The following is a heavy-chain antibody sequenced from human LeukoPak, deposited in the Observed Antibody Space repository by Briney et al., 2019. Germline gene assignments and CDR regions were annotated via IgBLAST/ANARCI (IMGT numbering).Heavy chain of an antibody. Sequence: PGGSLRLSCAASGFTFDDYSMHWVRQPPGKGLEWVSSISWNSGTVASADSVKGRFTIYRDNAKNSLYLQMNSLRAEDTAFYYCAKGPNFRDYDGSGYYDYFDNWGQGTLVTVSS. CDR3: AKGPNFRDYDGSGYYDYFDN. J-gene: IGHJ4*02. V-gene: IGHV3-9*01. D-gene: IGHD3-22*01. CDR2: ISWNSGTV. CDR1: GFTFDDYS.